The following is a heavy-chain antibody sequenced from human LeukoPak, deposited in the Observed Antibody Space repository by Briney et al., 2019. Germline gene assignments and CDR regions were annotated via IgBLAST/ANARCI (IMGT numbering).Heavy chain of an antibody. J-gene: IGHJ3*02. CDR3: ARQPGGTAAFDI. CDR1: GGSISNSNNNY. D-gene: IGHD1-14*01. Sequence: SETLSLTCTVSGGSISNSNNNYWGWIRQPPGKGLEWIGSIYYSGSTFYNPSLKSRVTISVDTSKNQFPLKLSSVTAADTAVYYCARQPGGTAAFDIWGQGTMVTVSS. V-gene: IGHV4-39*01. CDR2: IYYSGST.